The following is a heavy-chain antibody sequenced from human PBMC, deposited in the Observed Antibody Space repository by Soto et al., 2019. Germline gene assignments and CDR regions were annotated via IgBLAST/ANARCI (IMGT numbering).Heavy chain of an antibody. CDR3: ARGSVNMIVYWFDP. J-gene: IGHJ5*02. V-gene: IGHV1-3*01. D-gene: IGHD3-22*01. CDR1: GYTFTSYA. Sequence: ASVKLSCKACGYTFTSYAMHWVRQAPGQRLEWMGWINAGNGNTKYSQKFLGRVTITRDTSASTAYMELSSLRSEDTAVYYCARGSVNMIVYWFDPWGQGTLVTVSS. CDR2: INAGNGNT.